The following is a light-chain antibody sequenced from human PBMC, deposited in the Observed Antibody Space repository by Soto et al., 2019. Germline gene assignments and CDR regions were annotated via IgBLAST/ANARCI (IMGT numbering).Light chain of an antibody. J-gene: IGKJ5*01. CDR1: QSVSSD. CDR2: DAS. V-gene: IGKV3-11*01. Sequence: EVVMSQSAATLSVSTGERATLSCRTSQSVSSDLAWYQHKPGQAPRLLIYDASNRATGIPTRFSGSGSGTDFTLTISSLEPEDFAVYYCQQRSNWPTFGQGTRLEV. CDR3: QQRSNWPT.